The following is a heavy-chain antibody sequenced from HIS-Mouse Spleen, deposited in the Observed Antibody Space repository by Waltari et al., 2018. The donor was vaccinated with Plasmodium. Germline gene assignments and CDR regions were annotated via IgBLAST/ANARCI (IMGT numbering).Heavy chain of an antibody. V-gene: IGHV4-59*08. Sequence: QVQLQESGPGLVKPSETLSLTCTVSGGSISSYYWSWLRQPPGKGLEWIGYIYYSGSTNYNPSLKSRVTISVDTSKNQFSLKLSSVTAADTAVYYCARRRGYYGSGSYRYFDLWGRGTLVTVSS. CDR3: ARRRGYYGSGSYRYFDL. CDR2: IYYSGST. D-gene: IGHD3-10*01. CDR1: GGSISSYY. J-gene: IGHJ2*01.